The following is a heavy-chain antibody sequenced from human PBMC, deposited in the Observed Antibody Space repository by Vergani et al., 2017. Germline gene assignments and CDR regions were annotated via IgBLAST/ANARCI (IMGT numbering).Heavy chain of an antibody. CDR3: ATLSPIFGGFDP. Sequence: QVQLQQWGAGLLKPSETLSLTCAVYGGSFSGYYWSWIRQPPGKGLEWIGRIYTSGSTNYNPSLKRRVTISVDTSKNQFSLKLSSVTAADTAVYYCATLSPIFGGFDPWGQGTLVTVSS. CDR1: GGSFSGYY. D-gene: IGHD3-3*01. V-gene: IGHV4-59*10. J-gene: IGHJ5*02. CDR2: IYTSGST.